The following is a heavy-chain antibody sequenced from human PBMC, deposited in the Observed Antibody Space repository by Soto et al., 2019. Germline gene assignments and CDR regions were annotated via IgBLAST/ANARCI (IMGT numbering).Heavy chain of an antibody. V-gene: IGHV4-38-2*02. J-gene: IGHJ6*02. Sequence: PSETLSLTCAVSGYSISSGYYWGCIRQPPGKGLEWIGSIYHSGSTYYNPSLKSRVTISVDTSKNQFSLKLSSVTAADTAVYYCARDELVVVPAATSSYYGMDVWGQGTTVTVYS. CDR3: ARDELVVVPAATSSYYGMDV. CDR1: GYSISSGYY. CDR2: IYHSGST. D-gene: IGHD2-2*01.